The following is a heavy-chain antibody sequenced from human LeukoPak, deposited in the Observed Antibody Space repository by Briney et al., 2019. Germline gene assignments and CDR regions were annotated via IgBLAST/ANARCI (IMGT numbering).Heavy chain of an antibody. Sequence: SVKVSCKASGGTFSSYAVSWVRQAPGQGLEWMGGIIPIFGSANYAQKFQGRVTVTTDESTSTAYMELSSLRSEDTAVYYCAREPRDTAMLWYFDLWGRGTLVTVSS. D-gene: IGHD5-18*01. CDR3: AREPRDTAMLWYFDL. CDR1: GGTFSSYA. J-gene: IGHJ2*01. CDR2: IIPIFGSA. V-gene: IGHV1-69*05.